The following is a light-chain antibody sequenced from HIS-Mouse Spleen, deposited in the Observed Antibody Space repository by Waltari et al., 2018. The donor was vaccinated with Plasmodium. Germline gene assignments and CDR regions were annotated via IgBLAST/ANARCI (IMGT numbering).Light chain of an antibody. CDR1: KLGDKY. J-gene: IGLJ3*02. V-gene: IGLV3-1*01. CDR3: QAWDSSTAV. CDR2: QDS. Sequence: SYELTQPPSVSVSPGQPASITCSGAKLGDKYACWYQQKPGHSPVLVIYQDSTRPSGIPERFSGSNSGNTATLTISGTQAMDEADYYCQAWDSSTAVFGGGTKLTVL.